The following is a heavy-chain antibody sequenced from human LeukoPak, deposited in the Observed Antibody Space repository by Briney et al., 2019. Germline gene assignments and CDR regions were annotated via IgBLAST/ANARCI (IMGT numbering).Heavy chain of an antibody. CDR1: GFIFSSYA. V-gene: IGHV3-23*01. J-gene: IGHJ4*02. D-gene: IGHD6-19*01. CDR3: ARDFSGRYTIDY. CDR2: ISGSGGST. Sequence: GGSLRLSCAASGFIFSSYAMSWVRQAPGKGLEWVSAISGSGGSTYYADSVKGRFTISRDNSKNTVYLQMNSLRAEDTAVYYCARDFSGRYTIDYWGQGTLVTVSS.